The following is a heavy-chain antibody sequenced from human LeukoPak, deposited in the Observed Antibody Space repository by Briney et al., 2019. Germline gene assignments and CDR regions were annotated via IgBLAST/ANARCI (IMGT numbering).Heavy chain of an antibody. CDR3: TRGSIAYYYMDV. CDR2: IYYSGTT. J-gene: IGHJ6*03. Sequence: SETLSLTCTVSGGSISSYYWSWIRQPPGKGLEWIGNIYYSGTTNYNPSLKSRVTISVDTSKNQFSLKLSSVTAADTAVYYCTRGSIAYYYMDVWGKGTTVTISS. D-gene: IGHD6-13*01. CDR1: GGSISSYY. V-gene: IGHV4-59*01.